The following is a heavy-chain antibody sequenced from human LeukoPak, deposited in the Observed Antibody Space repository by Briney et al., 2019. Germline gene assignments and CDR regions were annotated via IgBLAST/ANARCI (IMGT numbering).Heavy chain of an antibody. J-gene: IGHJ4*02. CDR2: IYSGGST. CDR1: GFTVSSNY. Sequence: GGSLRLSCAASGFTVSSNYMSWVRQAPGKGLEWVSVIYSGGSTYYADSVKGRFTTSRDNSKNTLYLQMNSLRAEDTAVYYCARDRSGIGVFDYWGQGTLVTVSS. CDR3: ARDRSGIGVFDY. D-gene: IGHD6-19*01. V-gene: IGHV3-53*01.